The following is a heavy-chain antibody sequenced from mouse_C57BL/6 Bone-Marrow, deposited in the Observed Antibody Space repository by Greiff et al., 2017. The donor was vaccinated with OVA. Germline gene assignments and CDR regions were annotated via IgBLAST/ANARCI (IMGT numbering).Heavy chain of an antibody. D-gene: IGHD1-1*01. CDR2: INPNNGGT. Sequence: EVQLQQPGPELVKPGASVKIPCKASGYTFTDYNMDWVKQSHGKSLEWIGDINPNNGGTIYNQKFKGKATLTVAKSSSTAYMELRSLTSEDTAVYYCARVPYCGSSSWFAYWGQGTLVTVSA. CDR3: ARVPYCGSSSWFAY. CDR1: GYTFTDYN. V-gene: IGHV1-18*01. J-gene: IGHJ3*01.